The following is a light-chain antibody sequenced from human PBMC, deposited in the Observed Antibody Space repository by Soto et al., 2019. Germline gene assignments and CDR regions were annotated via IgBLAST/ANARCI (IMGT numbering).Light chain of an antibody. V-gene: IGKV3-15*01. CDR2: GAS. J-gene: IGKJ5*01. CDR1: QSVSSN. CDR3: QHYVSPPIT. Sequence: EVVMTQSPATLSVSLGDRATLSCRASQSVSSNLAWYQQKPGQGPRLLIYGASTRATGIPARFSGSGSGTDFTLTISSLQPEDFAVYYCQHYVSPPITFGQGTRLEI.